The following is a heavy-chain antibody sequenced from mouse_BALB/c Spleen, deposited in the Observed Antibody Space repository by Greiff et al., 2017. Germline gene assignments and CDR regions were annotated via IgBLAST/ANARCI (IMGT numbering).Heavy chain of an antibody. J-gene: IGHJ4*01. CDR2: IYPGGGYT. Sequence: QVQLQQSGAELVRPGTSVKISCKASGYTFTNYWLGWVKQRPGHGLEWIGDIYPGGGYTNYNEKFKGKATLTADTSSSTAYMQLSSLTSEDSAVYYCAYYYGSSYYAMDYWGQGTSVTVSS. CDR3: AYYYGSSYYAMDY. V-gene: IGHV1-63*02. D-gene: IGHD1-1*01. CDR1: GYTFTNYW.